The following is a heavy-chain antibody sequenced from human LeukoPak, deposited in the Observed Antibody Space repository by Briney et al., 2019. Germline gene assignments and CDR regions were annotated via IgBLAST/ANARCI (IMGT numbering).Heavy chain of an antibody. D-gene: IGHD3-22*01. V-gene: IGHV1-58*02. J-gene: IGHJ4*02. CDR3: AVTYYYDSSGYRTQFDY. Sequence: GTSVKVSCKAYGFTFTSSAMQWVRQARGQRLEWIGWIVVGSGNTNYAQKFQERVTITRDMSTSTAYMELSSLRSEDTAVYYCAVTYYYDSSGYRTQFDYWGQGTLVTVSS. CDR2: IVVGSGNT. CDR1: GFTFTSSA.